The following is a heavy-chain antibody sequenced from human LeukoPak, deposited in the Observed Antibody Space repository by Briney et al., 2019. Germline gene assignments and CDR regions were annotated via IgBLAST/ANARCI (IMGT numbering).Heavy chain of an antibody. CDR3: ARESSSLIVDIFDY. CDR2: ISAGGTRT. Sequence: RAGGSLRLSCAASGFSFSNYAMAWARQAPGKGLEWVSGISAGGTRTYYADSVRGRFTMFRDNSMDTVYLQMNSLRAEDTGVYYCARESSSLIVDIFDYWGQGTLVTVSS. V-gene: IGHV3-23*01. CDR1: GFSFSNYA. D-gene: IGHD3-22*01. J-gene: IGHJ4*02.